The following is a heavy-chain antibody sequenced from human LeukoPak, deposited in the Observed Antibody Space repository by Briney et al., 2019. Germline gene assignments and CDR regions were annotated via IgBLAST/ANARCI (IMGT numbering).Heavy chain of an antibody. CDR3: ARGPSLITLWYYYGMDV. CDR1: GFTSSSYW. V-gene: IGHV3-74*01. Sequence: GGSLRLSCAASGFTSSSYWMHWVRQAPGKGLVWVSRINSDGSSTSYADSVKGRFTISRDNAKNTLYLQMNSLRAEDTAVYYCARGPSLITLWYYYGMDVWGQGTTVTVSS. CDR2: INSDGSST. J-gene: IGHJ6*02. D-gene: IGHD2-21*01.